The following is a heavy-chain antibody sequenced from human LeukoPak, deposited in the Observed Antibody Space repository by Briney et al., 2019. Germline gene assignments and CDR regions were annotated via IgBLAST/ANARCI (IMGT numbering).Heavy chain of an antibody. V-gene: IGHV3-30*18. CDR3: AKDRDYGASGYYFDY. Sequence: GGSLRLSCAASGFTFSSYGMHWVRQAPGKGLEWVAVMSYDGRDKYSADSVKGRFTISRDNSKNTLYLQMNSLRAEDTAVYYCAKDRDYGASGYYFDYWGQETLVTVSS. J-gene: IGHJ4*02. D-gene: IGHD4-17*01. CDR1: GFTFSSYG. CDR2: MSYDGRDK.